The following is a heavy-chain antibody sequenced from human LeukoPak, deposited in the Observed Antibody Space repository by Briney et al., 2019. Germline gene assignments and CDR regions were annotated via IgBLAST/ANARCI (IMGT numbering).Heavy chain of an antibody. D-gene: IGHD5-18*01. Sequence: PSETLSLTCTVSGGSISSGDYYWSWIRQPPGKGLEWIGYIYYSGSTYYNPSLKSRVTISVDTSKNQSSLKLSSVTAADTAVYYCARESVGYSYGYYFDYWGQGTLVTVSS. V-gene: IGHV4-30-4*01. J-gene: IGHJ4*02. CDR3: ARESVGYSYGYYFDY. CDR2: IYYSGST. CDR1: GGSISSGDYY.